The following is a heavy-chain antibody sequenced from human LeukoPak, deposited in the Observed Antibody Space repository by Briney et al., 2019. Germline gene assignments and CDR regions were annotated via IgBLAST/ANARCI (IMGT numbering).Heavy chain of an antibody. CDR3: ARLGVNPFEPLPYYFDY. CDR1: GGSISNSYYY. J-gene: IGHJ4*02. Sequence: KASETLSLTCTVSGGSISNSYYYWGWIRQPPGKGLEWIGSIFYSGSTNYNPSLKSRVTISVDPSKNQFSLKLSSVTAADTAVYYCARLGVNPFEPLPYYFDYWGQGTLVTVSS. CDR2: IFYSGST. V-gene: IGHV4-39*07.